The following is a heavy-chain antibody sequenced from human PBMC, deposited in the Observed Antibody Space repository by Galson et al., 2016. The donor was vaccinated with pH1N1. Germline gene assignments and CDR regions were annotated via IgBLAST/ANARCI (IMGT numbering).Heavy chain of an antibody. J-gene: IGHJ2*01. V-gene: IGHV3-7*01. CDR2: INQDGSEI. CDR1: GFTFSQYW. CDR3: AGRIFDL. Sequence: SLRLSCVASGFTFSQYWMHWVRQAPGKGLDWVANINQDGSEIYYADSVKGRFTISRDNTENSLYLQMSSLRVEDTAVYFCAGRIFDLWGRGTLVTVSS.